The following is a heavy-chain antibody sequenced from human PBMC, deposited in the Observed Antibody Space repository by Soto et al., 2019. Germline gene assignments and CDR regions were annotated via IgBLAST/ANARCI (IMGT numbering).Heavy chain of an antibody. D-gene: IGHD3-9*01. J-gene: IGHJ6*03. CDR1: GGSFSGYY. Sequence: QLQLQQWGAGLLKPSETLSLTCAVYGGSFSGYYWSWIRHPPGKGLEWIGEINHSGSTNYNPSLKRRVTISVDTSKNQFSLKLSSVTAAETAVYYCASVRVNYDILTGYIRDYMDVWGKGTTVTVSS. CDR3: ASVRVNYDILTGYIRDYMDV. CDR2: INHSGST. V-gene: IGHV4-34*01.